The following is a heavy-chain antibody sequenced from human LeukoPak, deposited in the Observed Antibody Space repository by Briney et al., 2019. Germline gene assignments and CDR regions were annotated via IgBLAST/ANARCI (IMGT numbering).Heavy chain of an antibody. Sequence: PGRSLRLSCGASGLTFSSYAMHWVRQAPGKGLEWVAVISYDGSNKYYADSVKGRFTISRDNSKNTLYLQMNSLRAEDTAVYYCARVLRGDPSAPGDYWGQGTLVTVSS. CDR1: GLTFSSYA. CDR3: ARVLRGDPSAPGDY. V-gene: IGHV3-30*04. CDR2: ISYDGSNK. D-gene: IGHD2-21*02. J-gene: IGHJ4*02.